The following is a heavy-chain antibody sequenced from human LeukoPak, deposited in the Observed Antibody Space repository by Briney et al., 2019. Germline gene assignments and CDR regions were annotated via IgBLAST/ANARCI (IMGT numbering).Heavy chain of an antibody. V-gene: IGHV3-33*08. CDR2: IWSDGYNK. CDR1: GFTFSSYG. D-gene: IGHD3-10*01. CDR3: ARDGAISTSGSPLDY. J-gene: IGHJ4*02. Sequence: GGSLRLSCAASGFTFSSYGMHWVRQAPGKGLQWVTVIWSDGYNKYYTDSVKGRFTISRDNSKNTLYLQMNSLRAEDTAVYYCARDGAISTSGSPLDYWGQGTLVTVSS.